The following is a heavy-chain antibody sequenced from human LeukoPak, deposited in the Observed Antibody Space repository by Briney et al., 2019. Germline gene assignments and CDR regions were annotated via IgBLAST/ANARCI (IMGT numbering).Heavy chain of an antibody. D-gene: IGHD3-10*01. CDR2: ISYDGSNK. CDR1: GFTFSSYA. CDR3: AREDLRAFDI. J-gene: IGHJ3*02. Sequence: PGGSLRLSCAASGFTFSSYAMSWVRQAPGKGLEWVAVISYDGSNKYYADSVKGRFTISRDNAKNSLYLQMNSLRAEDTAVYYCAREDLRAFDIWGQGTMVTVSS. V-gene: IGHV3-30*03.